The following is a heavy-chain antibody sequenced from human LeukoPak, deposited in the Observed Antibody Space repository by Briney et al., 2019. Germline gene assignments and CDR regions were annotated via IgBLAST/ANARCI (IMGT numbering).Heavy chain of an antibody. Sequence: PSEILSLTCTVSGGSISSYYWSWIRQPPGKGLEWIGYIYYSGSTNYNPSLKSRVTISVDTSKNQFSLKLSSVTAADTAVYYCARVGDFWSGYPNWYFDLWGRGTLVTVSS. D-gene: IGHD3-3*01. CDR1: GGSISSYY. J-gene: IGHJ2*01. CDR3: ARVGDFWSGYPNWYFDL. CDR2: IYYSGST. V-gene: IGHV4-59*01.